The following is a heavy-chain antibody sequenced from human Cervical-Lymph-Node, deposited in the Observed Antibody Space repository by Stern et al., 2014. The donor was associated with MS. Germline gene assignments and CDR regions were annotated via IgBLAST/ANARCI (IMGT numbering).Heavy chain of an antibody. J-gene: IGHJ4*02. Sequence: QVQLVQSGAEVKKPGSSVKVSCKASGDSFSNYTISWVRQAPGQGLEWMGGIDPMIRTPNYAQKFQGRVTLTADESKSTAYMKLSGLRSEDTATYFCARDQGGIAADWGQGTRVTVSS. D-gene: IGHD6-13*01. CDR1: GDSFSNYT. CDR2: IDPMIRTP. CDR3: ARDQGGIAAD. V-gene: IGHV1-69*01.